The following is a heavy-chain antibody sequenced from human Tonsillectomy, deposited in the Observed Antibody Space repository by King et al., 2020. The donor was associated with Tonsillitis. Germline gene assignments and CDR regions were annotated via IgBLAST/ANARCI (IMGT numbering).Heavy chain of an antibody. CDR1: GGSISSSDHY. J-gene: IGHJ4*02. CDR3: ARYVSGSFDY. V-gene: IGHV4-39*01. Sequence: LQLQESGPGVVKPSETLSLTCTVSGGSISSSDHYWAWIRQPPGKGLEWIGYMDYRGTSSYNPSLKSRITISGGTSENRFSLKLSSVTAADTALYFCARYVSGSFDYWGQGALVTVSS. CDR2: MDYRGTS. D-gene: IGHD1-26*01.